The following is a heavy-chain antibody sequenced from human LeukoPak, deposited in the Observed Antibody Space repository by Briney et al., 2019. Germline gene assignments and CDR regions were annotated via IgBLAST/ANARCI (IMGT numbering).Heavy chain of an antibody. J-gene: IGHJ4*02. CDR1: GFSFSSYA. CDR3: AKESGHSYGSLFDY. V-gene: IGHV3-23*01. CDR2: ISVSGGST. D-gene: IGHD5-18*01. Sequence: PGGSLRLSCAASGFSFSSYAMSWVRQGPGKGLEWVSAISVSGGSTYYADYVKGRFTISRDTTKNTLYLQMNSLRAEDTAVYYCAKESGHSYGSLFDYWGQGTLVAVSS.